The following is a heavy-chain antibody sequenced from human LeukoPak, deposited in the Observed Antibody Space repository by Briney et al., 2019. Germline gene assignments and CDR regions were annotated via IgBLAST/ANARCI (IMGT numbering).Heavy chain of an antibody. CDR2: ISWNSGSI. V-gene: IGHV3-9*01. CDR3: AKDSGSSGYCIDY. Sequence: GGSLRLSCAASGFTFDDYAMHWVRQAPGKGLEWVSGISWNSGSIGYADSVKGRFTISRDNAKNSLYLQMNSLRAEDTALYYCAKDSGSSGYCIDYWGQGTLVTVSS. D-gene: IGHD3-22*01. CDR1: GFTFDDYA. J-gene: IGHJ4*02.